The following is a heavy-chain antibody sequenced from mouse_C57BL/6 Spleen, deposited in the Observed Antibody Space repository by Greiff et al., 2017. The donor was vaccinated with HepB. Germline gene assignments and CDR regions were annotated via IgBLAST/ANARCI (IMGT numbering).Heavy chain of an antibody. CDR3: ARDQGYGPRYFDV. D-gene: IGHD2-10*02. CDR2: ISYDGSN. V-gene: IGHV3-6*01. J-gene: IGHJ1*03. CDR1: GYSITSGYY. Sequence: EVKLMESGPGLVKPSQSLSLTCSVTGYSITSGYYWNWIRQFPGNKLEWMGYISYDGSNNYNPSLKNRISITRDTSKNQFFLKLNSVTTEDTATYDCARDQGYGPRYFDVWGTGTTVTVSS.